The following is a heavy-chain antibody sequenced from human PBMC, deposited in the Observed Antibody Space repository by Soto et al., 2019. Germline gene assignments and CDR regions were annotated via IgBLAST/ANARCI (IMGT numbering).Heavy chain of an antibody. CDR3: ARDFTGWPPDGVDY. CDR1: GYTFTSYA. Sequence: QVQLVQSGVEVKKPGASVKVSCKASGYTFTSYAISWVRQAPGQGLEWMGWISAYNGNTNYAQNLRGRVTMTTDASTSTAYMELRSLRYDDTAMYYCARDFTGWPPDGVDYWGQGTQVTVSS. CDR2: ISAYNGNT. V-gene: IGHV1-18*01. D-gene: IGHD3-16*01. J-gene: IGHJ4*02.